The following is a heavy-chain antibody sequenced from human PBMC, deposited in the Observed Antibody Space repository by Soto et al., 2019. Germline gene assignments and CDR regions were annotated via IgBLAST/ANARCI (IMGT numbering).Heavy chain of an antibody. Sequence: GESLKISCKTSGYSFANYWIGWVRQMPGKGLEWMAIIHPADSDTRYSPSFQGQVTISADKFISTAYLQWNSLKASDTAMYYCPRPSNNYVAYWGQGTLVTVSS. CDR2: IHPADSDT. CDR3: PRPSNNYVAY. CDR1: GYSFANYW. J-gene: IGHJ4*02. V-gene: IGHV5-51*01.